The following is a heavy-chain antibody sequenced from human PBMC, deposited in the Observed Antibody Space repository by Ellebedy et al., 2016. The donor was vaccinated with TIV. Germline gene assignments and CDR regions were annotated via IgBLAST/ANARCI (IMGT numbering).Heavy chain of an antibody. D-gene: IGHD2-2*01. CDR1: GFTFSAHW. CDR2: IKAGGSET. V-gene: IGHV3-7*03. CDR3: ARVGRVILGSVVPGAIDT. J-gene: IGHJ4*02. Sequence: GESLKISXAASGFTFSAHWMSWVRQAPGKGLEWVANIKAGGSETYYVDSVRGRFTISRDDAKNSLSLQMSSLRAEDTAVSYCARVGRVILGSVVPGAIDTWGQGTLVT.